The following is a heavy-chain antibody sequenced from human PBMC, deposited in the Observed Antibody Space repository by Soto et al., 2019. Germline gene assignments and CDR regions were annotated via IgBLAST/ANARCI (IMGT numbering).Heavy chain of an antibody. CDR1: GFTFSSYE. D-gene: IGHD6-19*01. CDR2: ISSSGSTI. J-gene: IGHJ4*02. V-gene: IGHV3-48*03. Sequence: EVQLVESGGGLVQPGGSLRLSCAASGFTFSSYEMNWVRQAPGKGLEWVSYISSSGSTIYYADSVKGRFTISRDNAKNSLYLQMTPLRAEDTAFYYGGRDYPPRIAVAGKTGAQGTLVTVSS. CDR3: GRDYPPRIAVAGKT.